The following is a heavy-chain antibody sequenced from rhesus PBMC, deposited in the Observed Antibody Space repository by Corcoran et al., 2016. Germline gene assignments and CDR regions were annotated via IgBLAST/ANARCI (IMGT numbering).Heavy chain of an antibody. CDR3: ATPPF. J-gene: IGHJ3*01. V-gene: IGHV4-127*01. CDR2: VDGGSGNT. CDR1: DYSINGNYG. Sequence: QVQLQDSGPGLGKPSEPLSLTCAVSDYSINGNYGWSWIRQPPGKGLEWIGYVDGGSGNTNYNPSLKSRVTISKDTSKNQFSLKLSSVTAADTAVYYCATPPFWGQGLRVTVSS.